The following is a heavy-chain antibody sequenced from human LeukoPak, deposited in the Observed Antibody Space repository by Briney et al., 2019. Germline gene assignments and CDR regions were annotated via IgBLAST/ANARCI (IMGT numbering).Heavy chain of an antibody. D-gene: IGHD6-13*01. CDR2: IKSDGRST. J-gene: IGHJ4*02. CDR1: GFTFSNYW. CDR3: AKDRGAAAGRAVFDY. V-gene: IGHV3-74*01. Sequence: SGGSLRLSCEASGFTFSNYWMHWVRQAPGKGLVWVSHIKSDGRSTTYADSVKGRFTISRDNTKSTLYLQMNSLRAEDTAVYYCAKDRGAAAGRAVFDYWGQGILVTVSS.